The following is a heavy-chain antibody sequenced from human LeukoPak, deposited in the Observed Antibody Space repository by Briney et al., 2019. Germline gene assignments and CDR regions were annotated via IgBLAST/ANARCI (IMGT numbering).Heavy chain of an antibody. CDR2: IKSKTHGGTT. CDR1: GFTFSSYS. D-gene: IGHD3-10*01. CDR3: TTTYYGSGSSSDY. Sequence: GGSLRLSCAASGFTFSSYSMNWVRQAPGKGLEWVGRIKSKTHGGTTDYAAPVKGRFTISRDDSKNTLYLQMNSLKTEDTAVYYCTTTYYGSGSSSDYWGQGTLVTVSS. V-gene: IGHV3-15*01. J-gene: IGHJ4*02.